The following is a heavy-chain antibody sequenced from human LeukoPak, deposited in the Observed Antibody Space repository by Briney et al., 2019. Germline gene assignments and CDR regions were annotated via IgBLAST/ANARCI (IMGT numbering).Heavy chain of an antibody. D-gene: IGHD2-15*01. CDR2: ISSSSSYI. CDR1: GFTFSSYS. J-gene: IGHJ4*02. V-gene: IGHV3-21*01. Sequence: GGSLRLSCAASGFTFSSYSMNLVRQAPGKGLEWVSSISSSSSYIYYADSVKGRFTISRDNAKNSLYLQMNSLRAEDTAVYYCASGYCSGGSCYVPLDYWGQGTLVTVSS. CDR3: ASGYCSGGSCYVPLDY.